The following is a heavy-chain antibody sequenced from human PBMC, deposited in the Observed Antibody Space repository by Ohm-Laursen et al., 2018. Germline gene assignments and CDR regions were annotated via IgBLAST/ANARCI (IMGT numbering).Heavy chain of an antibody. J-gene: IGHJ4*02. CDR3: ARAGREWSFYHY. CDR2: IYHSGTT. V-gene: IGHV4-38-2*01. D-gene: IGHD3-3*01. Sequence: TLSLTCAVSGYSISSGYYWGWIRQPPGKGLEWIGSIYHSGTTYYNPSLKSRVTLSVNTSKNQFSLKLSSVTAADTAVYYCARAGREWSFYHYWGQGTLVTVSS. CDR1: GYSISSGYY.